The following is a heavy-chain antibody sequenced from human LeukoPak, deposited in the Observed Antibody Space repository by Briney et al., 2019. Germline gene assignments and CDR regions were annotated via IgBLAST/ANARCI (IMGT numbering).Heavy chain of an antibody. D-gene: IGHD6-19*01. V-gene: IGHV4-39*01. CDR1: GGSISSSTYY. Sequence: SETLSLTCTVSGGSISSSTYYWAWVRQPPGKGLEWIGSIYYNGNTYYNPSLKSRVTISADTSKNQFSLKLSSVTAADTAVYYCARGPHDYTSGWYTWGQGTLVTVSS. CDR2: IYYNGNT. CDR3: ARGPHDYTSGWYT. J-gene: IGHJ5*02.